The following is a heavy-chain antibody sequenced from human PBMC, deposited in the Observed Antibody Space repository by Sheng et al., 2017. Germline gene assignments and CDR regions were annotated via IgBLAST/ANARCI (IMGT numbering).Heavy chain of an antibody. Sequence: QVQLVESGGGVVQPGGSLRLSCGASGFIFSDYAMHWVRQTPGTGPEWVAFISYDGSNIFYAESVQGRFIISRDTSQNTLYLQMNSLRAEDTAVYYCVREYCGGGSCHSRNFGMDVWDQGP. CDR3: VREYCGGGSCHSRNFGMDV. V-gene: IGHV3-30*01. J-gene: IGHJ6*02. D-gene: IGHD2-15*01. CDR2: ISYDGSNI. CDR1: GFIFSDYA.